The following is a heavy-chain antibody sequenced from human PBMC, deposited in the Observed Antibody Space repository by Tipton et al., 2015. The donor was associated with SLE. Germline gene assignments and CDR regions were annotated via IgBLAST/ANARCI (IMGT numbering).Heavy chain of an antibody. V-gene: IGHV4-59*01. Sequence: TLSLTCTVSRGSITSYCWSWIRQPPGKGLEWIAYVHYSGTTNYNPSLRSRVTISIDTSESQFSLKLSSVTAADTAVCYCAKDSGTYYFDFWGQGVLVNVSS. J-gene: IGHJ4*02. CDR1: RGSITSYC. D-gene: IGHD1-26*01. CDR2: VHYSGTT. CDR3: AKDSGTYYFDF.